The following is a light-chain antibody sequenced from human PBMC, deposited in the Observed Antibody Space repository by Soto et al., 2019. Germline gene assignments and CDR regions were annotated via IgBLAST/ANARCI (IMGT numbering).Light chain of an antibody. Sequence: EIVLTQSPGTLSLSPGDRATLSCRASQSVSSSYLAWYQQKPGQAPRLLISGASNRATGIPDRFSGSGSGTDFTLTISRLEPEDFAVYYCQQYGNSPYTFGQGTKLEIK. J-gene: IGKJ2*01. CDR1: QSVSSSY. CDR2: GAS. V-gene: IGKV3-20*01. CDR3: QQYGNSPYT.